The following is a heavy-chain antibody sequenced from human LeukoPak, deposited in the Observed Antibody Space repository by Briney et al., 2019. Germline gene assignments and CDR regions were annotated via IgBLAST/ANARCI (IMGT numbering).Heavy chain of an antibody. D-gene: IGHD1-26*01. CDR1: GYSFTSYW. Sequence: GESLKIPCKGFGYSFTSYWNGWVRQMPGKGLEGMGRIYPGDSGTRYSPSFQGRVTISVDKSNSTGYLQWSSLKASDTAMYYCARLWDGSYNFAYWGQGPLVTVSS. CDR2: IYPGDSGT. J-gene: IGHJ4*02. CDR3: ARLWDGSYNFAY. V-gene: IGHV5-51*01.